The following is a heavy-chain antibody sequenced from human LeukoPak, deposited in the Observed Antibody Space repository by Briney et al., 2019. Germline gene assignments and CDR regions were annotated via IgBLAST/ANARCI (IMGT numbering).Heavy chain of an antibody. D-gene: IGHD6-19*01. J-gene: IGHJ6*02. Sequence: GASVKVSCKASGYTFTSYYLHWVRQAPGQGLEWVGWINPNSGGTNYAQKFQGRVTMTRDTSISTAYMELSRLRSEDTAVYYCARDVSSGWYSYYYYYYGMDVWGQGTTVTVSS. CDR3: ARDVSSGWYSYYYYYYGMDV. V-gene: IGHV1-2*02. CDR1: GYTFTSYY. CDR2: INPNSGGT.